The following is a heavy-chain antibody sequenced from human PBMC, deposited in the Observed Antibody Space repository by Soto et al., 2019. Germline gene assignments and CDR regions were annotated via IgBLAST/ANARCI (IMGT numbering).Heavy chain of an antibody. CDR2: ISGSGGTT. D-gene: IGHD3-22*01. V-gene: IGHV3-23*01. Sequence: PGGSLRLSCEASGFTFSSYAMSWVRQAPGKGLEWVSTISGSGGTTYYADSVKGRFTISRDNSKNTLYLQMSSLRAEDAAVYYCAKHYDSSGYTVPYYFDYWGQGTPVTVSS. CDR3: AKHYDSSGYTVPYYFDY. CDR1: GFTFSSYA. J-gene: IGHJ4*02.